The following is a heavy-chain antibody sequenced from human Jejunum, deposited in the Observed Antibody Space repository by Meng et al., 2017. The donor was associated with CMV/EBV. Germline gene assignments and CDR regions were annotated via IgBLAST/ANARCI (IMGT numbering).Heavy chain of an antibody. CDR3: TRGGWRYSFGSFDY. CDR1: GYSVSRDG. CDR2: IGSSGRNI. J-gene: IGHJ4*02. Sequence: GYSVSRDGMNWERQAPGKGVEWVSFIGSSGRNIKKEETVKDRLTISRDNAKNSLYLQMNSLTVEDTAMYYCTRGGWRYSFGSFDYWGQGALVTVSS. D-gene: IGHD5-18*01. V-gene: IGHV3-21*01.